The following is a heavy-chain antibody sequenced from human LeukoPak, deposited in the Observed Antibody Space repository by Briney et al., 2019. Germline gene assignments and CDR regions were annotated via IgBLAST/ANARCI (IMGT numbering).Heavy chain of an antibody. Sequence: SETLSLTCTVSGGSISSSSYYWGWIRQPPGKGLEWIGSIYYSGSTYYNPSLKSRVTISVDTSKNQFSLKLSSVTAADTAVYYCASLSLPTPNWFDPWGQGTLVTVSS. V-gene: IGHV4-39*07. CDR2: IYYSGST. J-gene: IGHJ5*02. CDR1: GGSISSSSYY. D-gene: IGHD2/OR15-2a*01. CDR3: ASLSLPTPNWFDP.